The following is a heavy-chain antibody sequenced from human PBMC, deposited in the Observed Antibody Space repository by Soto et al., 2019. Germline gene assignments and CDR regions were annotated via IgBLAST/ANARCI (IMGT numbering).Heavy chain of an antibody. J-gene: IGHJ6*02. D-gene: IGHD5-12*01. CDR2: IYYSGTT. CDR3: AASCVACGGFNYYGMDV. CDR1: GGSISSGGYY. V-gene: IGHV4-31*03. Sequence: QVQLQESGPGLVKPSQTLSLTCTVSGGSISSGGYYWYWIRQHPGKGLDWIGYIYYSGTTYYNPSLKSRVTISVDTSNNQFSLKLRSVTAADTAVYYCAASCVACGGFNYYGMDVWGQGTTVTVSS.